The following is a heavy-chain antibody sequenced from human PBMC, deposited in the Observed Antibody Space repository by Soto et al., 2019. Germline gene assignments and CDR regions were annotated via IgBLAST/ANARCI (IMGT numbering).Heavy chain of an antibody. CDR2: IYWSDDK. J-gene: IGHJ5*02. V-gene: IGHV2-5*01. CDR1: GFSLSTSGVG. D-gene: IGHD4-17*01. Sequence: SGPTLVKPTQTLTLTCTFSGFSLSTSGVGVGWIRQPPGKALEWLALIYWSDDKRYSPSLKSRLTITKDTSKNQVVLTMTNMDPVDTATYYCAHRDYGDKPRWFDPWGQGTLVTVSS. CDR3: AHRDYGDKPRWFDP.